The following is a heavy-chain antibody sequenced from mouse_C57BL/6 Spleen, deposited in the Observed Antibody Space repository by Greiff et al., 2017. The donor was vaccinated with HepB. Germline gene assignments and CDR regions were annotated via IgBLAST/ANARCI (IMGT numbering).Heavy chain of an antibody. Sequence: VKLMESGAELVKPGASVKISCKASGYAFSSYWMNWVKQRPGKGLEWIGQIYPGDGDTNYNGKFKGKATLTADKSSSTAYMQLSSLTSEDSAVYFCARVGDYEVYFDYWGQGTTLTVSS. CDR3: ARVGDYEVYFDY. CDR2: IYPGDGDT. CDR1: GYAFSSYW. V-gene: IGHV1-80*01. D-gene: IGHD2-4*01. J-gene: IGHJ2*01.